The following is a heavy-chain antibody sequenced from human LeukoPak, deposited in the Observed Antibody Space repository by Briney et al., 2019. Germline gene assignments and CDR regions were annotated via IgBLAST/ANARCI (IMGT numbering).Heavy chain of an antibody. V-gene: IGHV4-34*01. CDR3: ARVPRSLYYGSNIGGWFDP. D-gene: IGHD3-10*01. CDR2: INHSGST. CDR1: GESFSGYY. Sequence: SETLSLTCAVYGESFSGYYWSWIRQPPGKGLEWIGEINHSGSTNYNPSLKSRVTISVDTSKNQFSLKLSSVTAADTAVYYCARVPRSLYYGSNIGGWFDPWGQGTLITVSS. J-gene: IGHJ5*02.